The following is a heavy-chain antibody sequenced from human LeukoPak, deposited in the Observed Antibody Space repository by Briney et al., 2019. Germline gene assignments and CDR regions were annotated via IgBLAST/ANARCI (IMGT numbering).Heavy chain of an antibody. V-gene: IGHV1-8*01. CDR1: GYTFTSYD. J-gene: IGHJ3*02. D-gene: IGHD3-9*01. CDR2: MNPNSGNT. CDR3: ARGTRLRYFDWLLSRVAFDI. Sequence: GASVKVSCKASGYTFTSYDINWVRQATGQGLEWMGWMNPNSGNTGYAQKFRGRVTMTRNTSISTAYMELSSLRSEDTAVYYCARGTRLRYFDWLLSRVAFDIWGQGTMVTVSS.